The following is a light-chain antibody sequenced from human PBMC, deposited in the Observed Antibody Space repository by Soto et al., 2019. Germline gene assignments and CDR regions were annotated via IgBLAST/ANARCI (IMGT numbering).Light chain of an antibody. CDR2: DNN. V-gene: IGLV1-51*01. CDR3: GTWDSSLSAAYV. J-gene: IGLJ1*01. Sequence: QSVLTQPPSVSGAPGQRVTISCTGSSSNIGAGYDVYWYQQLPGTAPKLLIYDNNKRPSGIPDRFSGSKSGTSATLGITGLQTGDEADYYCGTWDSSLSAAYVFGTGTKVTVL. CDR1: SSNIGAGYD.